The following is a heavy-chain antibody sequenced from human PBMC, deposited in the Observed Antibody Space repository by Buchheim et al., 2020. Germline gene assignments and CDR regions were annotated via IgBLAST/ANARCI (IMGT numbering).Heavy chain of an antibody. V-gene: IGHV4-4*02. CDR2: IYYSGST. J-gene: IGHJ5*02. CDR3: ARLEMATIGAWFDP. CDR1: GGSISSSNW. Sequence: QVQLQESGPGLVKPSGTLSLTCAVSGGSISSSNWWSWVRQPPGKGLEWIGYIYYSGSTNYNPSLKSRVTISVDTSKNQFSLKLSSVTAADTAVYYCARLEMATIGAWFDPWGQGTL. D-gene: IGHD5-24*01.